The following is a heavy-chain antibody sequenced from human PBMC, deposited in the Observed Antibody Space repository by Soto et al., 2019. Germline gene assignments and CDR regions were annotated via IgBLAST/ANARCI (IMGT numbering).Heavy chain of an antibody. CDR3: ATDHRYCSGGSCYSDY. J-gene: IGHJ4*02. D-gene: IGHD2-15*01. CDR1: GFTFSSYA. CDR2: ISGSGGST. V-gene: IGHV3-23*01. Sequence: EVQLLESGGGLVQPGGSLRLSCAASGFTFSSYAMSWVRQAPGKGLEWVSAISGSGGSTYYADSVKGRFTISRDNSKNTLNRQMNSLRAEDTAVYYCATDHRYCSGGSCYSDYWGQGTLVTVSS.